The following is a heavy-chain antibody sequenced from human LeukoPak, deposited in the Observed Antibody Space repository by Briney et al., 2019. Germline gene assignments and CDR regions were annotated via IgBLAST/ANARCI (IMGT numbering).Heavy chain of an antibody. CDR1: GGSISSSSYY. J-gene: IGHJ2*01. D-gene: IGHD2/OR15-2a*01. V-gene: IGHV4-39*07. CDR2: IYYSGST. CDR3: ARYSTTWPYWYFDL. Sequence: SETLSLTCTVSGGSISSSSYYWGWIRQPPGTGLEWIGSIYYSGSTYYNPSLKSRVTISVDTSKNQFSLKLTSVTAADTAVYYCARYSTTWPYWYFDLWGRGTLVTVSS.